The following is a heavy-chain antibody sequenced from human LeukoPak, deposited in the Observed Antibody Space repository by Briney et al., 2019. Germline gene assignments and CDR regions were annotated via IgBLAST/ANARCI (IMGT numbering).Heavy chain of an antibody. CDR2: INPNSGGT. D-gene: IGHD6-13*01. CDR3: ARDQMNIAAAGAYFDY. V-gene: IGHV1-2*02. J-gene: IGHJ4*02. Sequence: ASVKVSCKASGYTFTGYYMHWVRQAPGQGLEWMGWINPNSGGTNYAQKFQGRVTMTRDTSISTAYMELSRLRSDDTAVYYCARDQMNIAAAGAYFDYWGQGTLVTVSS. CDR1: GYTFTGYY.